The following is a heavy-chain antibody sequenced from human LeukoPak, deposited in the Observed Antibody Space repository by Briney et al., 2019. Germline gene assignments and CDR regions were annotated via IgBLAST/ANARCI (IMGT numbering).Heavy chain of an antibody. V-gene: IGHV3-53*01. Sequence: GGSLRLSCAASGFTVSSNYMIWVRQAPGKGLEWVSVIYSGGTTYYADSVQGRFTISRDNSKNTVYLQMNSLRDEDTAVYYCARGTIQLWWDYWGQGTLVTVSS. CDR2: IYSGGTT. J-gene: IGHJ4*02. CDR3: ARGTIQLWWDY. CDR1: GFTVSSNY. D-gene: IGHD5-18*01.